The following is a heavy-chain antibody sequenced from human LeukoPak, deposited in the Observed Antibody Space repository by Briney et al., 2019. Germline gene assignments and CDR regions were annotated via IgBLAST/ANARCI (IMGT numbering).Heavy chain of an antibody. V-gene: IGHV2-26*01. CDR3: ARIGESRPYYYYMDV. CDR1: GFSLRTSAVG. J-gene: IGHJ6*03. Sequence: ESGPTLVNPTQTLTLTCTFSGFSLRTSAVGVGWIRQPPGKALEWLAHIFSNDEKSYSTSLKSRLTISKDTSKSQVVLTMTNMDPVDTATYYCARIGESRPYYYYMDVWGKGTTVTVSS. D-gene: IGHD3-10*01. CDR2: IFSNDEK.